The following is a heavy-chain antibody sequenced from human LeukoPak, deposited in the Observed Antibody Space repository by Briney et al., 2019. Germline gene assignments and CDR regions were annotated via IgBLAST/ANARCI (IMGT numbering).Heavy chain of an antibody. CDR3: ARIHSLYYYDSSGYGAFDI. CDR1: GFTFSSYG. V-gene: IGHV3-33*01. J-gene: IGHJ3*02. CDR2: MWNDGSNK. Sequence: GGSLRLSCAASGFTFSSYGMHWVRQAPGKGLEWVAVMWNDGSNKYYADSVKGRFTISRDNSKNTLYLQMNSLRAEDTAVYYCARIHSLYYYDSSGYGAFDIWGQGTMVTVSS. D-gene: IGHD3-22*01.